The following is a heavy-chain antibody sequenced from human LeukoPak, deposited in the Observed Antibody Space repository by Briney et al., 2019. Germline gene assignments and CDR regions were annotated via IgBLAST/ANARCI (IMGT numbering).Heavy chain of an antibody. V-gene: IGHV1-24*01. Sequence: ASVKVSCKVSGYTLTAFSMHWVRQAPGKGLEWMGGFDSENGETIYAQKFQGRVTMAEDTSIDTAYMELSSLRSEDTALYYCTSLLADLQGYYFDYWGQGTLVTVSS. D-gene: IGHD6-19*01. J-gene: IGHJ4*02. CDR2: FDSENGET. CDR1: GYTLTAFS. CDR3: TSLLADLQGYYFDY.